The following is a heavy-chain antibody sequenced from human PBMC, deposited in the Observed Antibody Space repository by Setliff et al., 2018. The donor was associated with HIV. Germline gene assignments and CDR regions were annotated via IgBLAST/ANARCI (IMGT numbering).Heavy chain of an antibody. CDR1: GFTFISYS. CDR3: ARERAEIAGDAFDI. Sequence: GGSLRLSCAASGFTFISYSMNWVRQAPGKGLEWVSYISSSSSTIYYADSVKGRFTISRDNAKNSLYLQMNSLRAEDTAVYYCARERAEIAGDAFDIWGQGTMVTVSS. V-gene: IGHV3-48*01. CDR2: ISSSSSTI. D-gene: IGHD6-13*01. J-gene: IGHJ3*02.